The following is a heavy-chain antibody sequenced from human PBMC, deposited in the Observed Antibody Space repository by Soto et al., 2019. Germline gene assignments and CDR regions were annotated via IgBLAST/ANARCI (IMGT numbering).Heavy chain of an antibody. CDR3: AKLVELGDSFDI. CDR2: ISYDATNK. V-gene: IGHV3-30*18. CDR1: GFTFRSHA. D-gene: IGHD3-16*01. Sequence: QAQLVESGGGVVQPGRSLRLSCEASGFTFRSHAMHWVRQTPGKGLEWVAVISYDATNKDFADSVKGRFTISRDNSENTLYLQMHRLRPDDTAVYYCAKLVELGDSFDIWGQGTVVTVSS. J-gene: IGHJ3*02.